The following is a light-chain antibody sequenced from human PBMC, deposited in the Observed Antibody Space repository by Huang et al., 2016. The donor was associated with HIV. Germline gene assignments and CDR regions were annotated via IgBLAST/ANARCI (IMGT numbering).Light chain of an antibody. J-gene: IGKJ1*01. CDR2: WAS. CDR1: QSVLYSSNNKNY. CDR3: QQYYSIPWT. Sequence: DIVMTQSPDSLAVSLGERATIDCKSSQSVLYSSNNKNYLAWYQQKSGQSPKLLIYWASTRESGVPDRLSGSGSGTDFTLTISSLQAEDVAVYFCQQYYSIPWTFGQGTKVEVK. V-gene: IGKV4-1*01.